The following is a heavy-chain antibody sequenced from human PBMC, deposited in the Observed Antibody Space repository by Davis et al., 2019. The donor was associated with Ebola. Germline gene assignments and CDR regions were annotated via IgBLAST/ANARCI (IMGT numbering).Heavy chain of an antibody. D-gene: IGHD2-15*01. Sequence: GESLKISCAASGFTFSSYTIHWVRQAPGKGLDWVAVIAYDGSTEYYADSVRGRFTISRDNSKNTVYLQMNSLSAEDTAVYYCAKVPGYCSGGGCYSFGYYHGMDVWGQGTTVTVSS. CDR2: IAYDGSTE. CDR1: GFTFSSYT. J-gene: IGHJ6*02. V-gene: IGHV3-30-3*01. CDR3: AKVPGYCSGGGCYSFGYYHGMDV.